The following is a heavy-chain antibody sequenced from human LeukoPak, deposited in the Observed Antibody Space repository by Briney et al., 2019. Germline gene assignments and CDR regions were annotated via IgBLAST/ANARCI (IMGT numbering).Heavy chain of an antibody. CDR3: AKGTSYNRNDVLPDY. CDR2: ISWNSGSI. CDR1: GFTFDDYA. V-gene: IGHV3-9*01. Sequence: GGSLRLSCAASGFTFDDYAMHWVRQAPGKGLEWVSGISWNSGSIGYADSVKGRFTISRDNAKNSLYLQMNSLRAEDTALYYCAKGTSYNRNDVLPDYWGQGTLVTVSS. D-gene: IGHD1-1*01. J-gene: IGHJ4*02.